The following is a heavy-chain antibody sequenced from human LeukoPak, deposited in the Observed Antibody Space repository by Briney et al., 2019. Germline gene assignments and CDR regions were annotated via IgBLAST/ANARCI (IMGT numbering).Heavy chain of an antibody. D-gene: IGHD2-2*01. CDR3: SKDQSSSHYSYYMDV. Sequence: GGSLRLSCAASGFTFSSYAMSWVRQAPGKGLEWVSAISGSGGSTYYADSVEGRFTISRDNSKNTLYLQMNSLRAEDTAVYYCSKDQSSSHYSYYMDVWGKGTTVTVSS. V-gene: IGHV3-23*01. CDR1: GFTFSSYA. J-gene: IGHJ6*03. CDR2: ISGSGGST.